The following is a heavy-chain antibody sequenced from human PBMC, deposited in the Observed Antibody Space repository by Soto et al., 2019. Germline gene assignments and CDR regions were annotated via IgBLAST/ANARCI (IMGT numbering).Heavy chain of an antibody. Sequence: GGSLRLSCAASGFTFSSYSMNWVRQAPGKGLEWVSSITSSSGRIYQADSVKGRFSISRDNAKDSVYLQMNNLRAEDTAVYFCARDHCSSTGCPIDYWGQGTLVTVSS. CDR3: ARDHCSSTGCPIDY. CDR1: GFTFSSYS. J-gene: IGHJ4*02. V-gene: IGHV3-21*01. D-gene: IGHD2-2*01. CDR2: ITSSSGRI.